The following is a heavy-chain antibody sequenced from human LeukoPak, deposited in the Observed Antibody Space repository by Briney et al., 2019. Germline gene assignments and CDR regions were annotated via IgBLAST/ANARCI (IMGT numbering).Heavy chain of an antibody. CDR1: GYTFTGYY. CDR2: INPNGGGT. V-gene: IGHV1-2*02. Sequence: ASVKVSCKASGYTFTGYYMHWVSQGPGQGLEWMGWINPNGGGTNYAQTFQGRVTMTRDTSISTAYMELSRLRSDDTAVYYCARAFDGNDYWGQGTLVTVSS. D-gene: IGHD1-14*01. CDR3: ARAFDGNDY. J-gene: IGHJ4*02.